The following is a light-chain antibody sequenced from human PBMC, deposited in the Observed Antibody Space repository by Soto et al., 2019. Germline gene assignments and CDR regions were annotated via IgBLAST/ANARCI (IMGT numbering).Light chain of an antibody. Sequence: DIQMTQSPSSLSASVGDRVTITCRASQSLSSYLNWYQQKPGKAPTLLIYAASSLQSGVPSRFSGSGSGTDFTLTISSLQPEDFATYYCQQSYSTPRTFGQGTKVEIK. CDR2: AAS. J-gene: IGKJ1*01. CDR3: QQSYSTPRT. CDR1: QSLSSY. V-gene: IGKV1-39*01.